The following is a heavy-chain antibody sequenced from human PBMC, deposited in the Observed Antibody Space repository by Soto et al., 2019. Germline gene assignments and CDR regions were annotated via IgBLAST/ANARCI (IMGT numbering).Heavy chain of an antibody. Sequence: GESLKISCNGSGYIFSSYWIVWVRQMPGKGLEWMGTIYPGDSDTRYSPSFQGQVTISADKSISTAYLQWNSLKASDTAMYFCARNKGYCSSISCYGMDVWGQGAAVTVSS. V-gene: IGHV5-51*01. CDR3: ARNKGYCSSISCYGMDV. CDR1: GYIFSSYW. CDR2: IYPGDSDT. D-gene: IGHD2-2*01. J-gene: IGHJ6*02.